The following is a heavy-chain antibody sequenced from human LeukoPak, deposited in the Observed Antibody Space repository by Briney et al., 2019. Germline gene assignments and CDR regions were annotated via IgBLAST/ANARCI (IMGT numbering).Heavy chain of an antibody. CDR3: ARYGGNSAYYYYGKDV. CDR2: IIPIFGIA. J-gene: IGHJ6*02. D-gene: IGHD4-23*01. V-gene: IGHV1-69*04. Sequence: ASVKVSCKASGGTFSSYAISWVRQAPGQGLEWMGRIIPIFGIANYAQKFQGRVTITADKSTSTAYMELSSLRSEDTAVYYCARYGGNSAYYYYGKDVWGQGTTVTVSS. CDR1: GGTFSSYA.